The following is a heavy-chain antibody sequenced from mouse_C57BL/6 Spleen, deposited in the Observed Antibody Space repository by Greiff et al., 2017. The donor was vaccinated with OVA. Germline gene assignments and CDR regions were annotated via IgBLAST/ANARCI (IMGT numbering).Heavy chain of an antibody. CDR1: GYTFTSYW. J-gene: IGHJ1*03. V-gene: IGHV1-55*01. CDR3: ARGSRYGSSPYWYFDV. Sequence: QVQLQQPGAELVKPGASVKMSCKASGYTFTSYWITWVKQRPGQGLEWIGDIYPGSGSTNYNEKFKSKATLTVDTSSSTAYMQLSSLTSEDSAVYYCARGSRYGSSPYWYFDVWGTGTTVTVSS. CDR2: IYPGSGST. D-gene: IGHD1-1*01.